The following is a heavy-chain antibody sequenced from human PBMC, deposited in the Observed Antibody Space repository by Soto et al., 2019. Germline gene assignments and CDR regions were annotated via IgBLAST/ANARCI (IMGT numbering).Heavy chain of an antibody. J-gene: IGHJ6*02. V-gene: IGHV1-8*01. CDR2: MNPNSGNT. D-gene: IGHD5-12*01. Sequence: ASVKVSCKASGYTFTSYDINWVRQATGQGLEWMGWMNPNSGNTGYAQKFQGRVTMTRNTSISTAYMELSSLRSEDTAVYYCARAYSGDDLLLYYYYGMDVWGQGTTVTVSS. CDR1: GYTFTSYD. CDR3: ARAYSGDDLLLYYYYGMDV.